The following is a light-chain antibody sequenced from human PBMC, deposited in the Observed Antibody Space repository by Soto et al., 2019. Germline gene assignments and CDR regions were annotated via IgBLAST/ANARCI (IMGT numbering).Light chain of an antibody. CDR1: SSNIGAGYD. J-gene: IGLJ3*02. CDR3: QSYDSSLSGSV. V-gene: IGLV1-40*01. Sequence: QSVLTQPPSASGAPGQRVTLSCTGSSSNIGAGYDVHWYQQLPGTPPKLLIYGNSNRPSGVPDRFSGSKSGTSASLAITGLQAEDEADYYCQSYDSSLSGSVFGGGTQLTVL. CDR2: GNS.